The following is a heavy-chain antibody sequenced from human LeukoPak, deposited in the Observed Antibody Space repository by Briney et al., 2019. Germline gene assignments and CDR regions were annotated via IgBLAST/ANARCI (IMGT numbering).Heavy chain of an antibody. CDR2: ISPYNGNT. Sequence: ASVTVSCKASGYTFTIYGISWVRQAPGQGLEWMGWISPYNGNTNYAQKLQGRVTMTTDTSTTTAYMELRSLRSDDTAVYYCAREMATIVNQFDYWGQGTLVTVPS. J-gene: IGHJ4*02. CDR1: GYTFTIYG. D-gene: IGHD5-24*01. CDR3: AREMATIVNQFDY. V-gene: IGHV1-18*01.